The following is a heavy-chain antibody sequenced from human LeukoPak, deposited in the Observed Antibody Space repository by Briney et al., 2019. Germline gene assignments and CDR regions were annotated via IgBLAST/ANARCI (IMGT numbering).Heavy chain of an antibody. CDR3: AKNRVCSGGSYYFEFHDY. CDR2: ISGSGGST. CDR1: GFTFSSYA. Sequence: GGSLRLSCAASGFTFSSYAMSWVRQAPGKGLEWVSAISGSGGSTYYADSVKGRFTISRDNSKNTLYLQMNSLRAEDTAVYYCAKNRVCSGGSYYFEFHDYWGQGTLVTVSS. D-gene: IGHD2-15*01. V-gene: IGHV3-23*01. J-gene: IGHJ4*02.